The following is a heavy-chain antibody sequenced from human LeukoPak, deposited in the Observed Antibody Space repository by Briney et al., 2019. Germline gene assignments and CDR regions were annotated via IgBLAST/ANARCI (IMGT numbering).Heavy chain of an antibody. D-gene: IGHD1-26*01. V-gene: IGHV3-7*01. Sequence: PGGSLRLACAASGFTFRSHWISWVGQAPGKGLEWVANIKQDGSEKYYVDSVKGRFSISRDNAKNSLFLQMNSLRAEDTAVYYCARDGDEWELQPYFDYWGQGTLVTGSS. CDR3: ARDGDEWELQPYFDY. CDR2: IKQDGSEK. CDR1: GFTFRSHW. J-gene: IGHJ4*02.